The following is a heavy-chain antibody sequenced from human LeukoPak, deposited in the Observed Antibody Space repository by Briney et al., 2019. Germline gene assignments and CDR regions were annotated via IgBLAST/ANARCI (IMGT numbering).Heavy chain of an antibody. CDR3: AREPGSYYYVSSGYGDVDV. J-gene: IGHJ6*04. CDR2: IYTSGST. Sequence: SETLSLTCTVSGGPISSYYWSWIRQPAGKGLEWIGRIYTSGSTNYNPSLKSRVTMSVDTSKNQFSLKLSSVTAADTALYYSAREPGSYYYVSSGYGDVDVWGKGTTVTVSS. CDR1: GGPISSYY. D-gene: IGHD3-22*01. V-gene: IGHV4-4*07.